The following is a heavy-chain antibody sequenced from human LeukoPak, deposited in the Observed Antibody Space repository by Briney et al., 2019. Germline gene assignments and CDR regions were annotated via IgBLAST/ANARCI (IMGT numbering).Heavy chain of an antibody. V-gene: IGHV1-18*01. Sequence: ASVKVSCKASGYTFTSYGISWVRQAPGQGLEWMGWISAYNGNTNYAQKLQGRVTMTTDTSTSTAYMELRSLRSDDTDVYYCARDPPRGDFWSGYLAYYYYGMDVWGQGTTVTVSS. D-gene: IGHD3-3*01. CDR1: GYTFTSYG. CDR3: ARDPPRGDFWSGYLAYYYYGMDV. J-gene: IGHJ6*02. CDR2: ISAYNGNT.